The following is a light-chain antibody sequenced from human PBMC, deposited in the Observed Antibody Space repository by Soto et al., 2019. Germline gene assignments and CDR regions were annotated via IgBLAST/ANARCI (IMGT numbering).Light chain of an antibody. CDR2: DAS. Sequence: EIVLTQTPATLSWSPGERATLSCMASQSVSSYLAWYQQKPGQAPRLLIYDASNRATGIPARFSGSGSGTDFTLTISSLEPEDFAVYYCQQRSNWPKTFGGGTKV. CDR1: QSVSSY. CDR3: QQRSNWPKT. J-gene: IGKJ4*01. V-gene: IGKV3-11*01.